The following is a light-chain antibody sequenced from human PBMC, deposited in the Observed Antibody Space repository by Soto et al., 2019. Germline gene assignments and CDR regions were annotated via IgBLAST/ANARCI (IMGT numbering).Light chain of an antibody. CDR3: QQYGSSPPYT. CDR1: QTVSGNY. V-gene: IGKV3-20*01. J-gene: IGKJ2*01. CDR2: GSS. Sequence: EIVLTQSPGILSLSPGERATLSCRASQTVSGNYLAWYQQKPGQSPRLLIYGSSDRATGNPDRFSGSGSGTDLTLTINRVEPEDFAVYYCQQYGSSPPYTFGQGTTLEI.